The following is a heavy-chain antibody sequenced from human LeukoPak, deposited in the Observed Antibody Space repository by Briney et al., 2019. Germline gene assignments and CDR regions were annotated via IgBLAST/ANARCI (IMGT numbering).Heavy chain of an antibody. Sequence: KVGESLKISCKGSGYSFTSYWIGWVRQMPGKGLEWMGIIYPGDSDTRYSPSFQGQVTISADKSISTAYLQWSSLKASDTAMYYCARQVELETLYNWFDPWGQGTLVTVSS. J-gene: IGHJ5*02. V-gene: IGHV5-51*01. CDR2: IYPGDSDT. CDR1: GYSFTSYW. CDR3: ARQVELETLYNWFDP. D-gene: IGHD1-1*01.